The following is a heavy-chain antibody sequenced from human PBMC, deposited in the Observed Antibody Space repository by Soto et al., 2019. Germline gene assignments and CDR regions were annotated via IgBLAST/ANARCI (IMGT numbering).Heavy chain of an antibody. V-gene: IGHV4-30-4*01. CDR2: IYYSGST. J-gene: IGHJ5*02. D-gene: IGHD6-13*01. Sequence: QVQLQESGPGLVKPSQTLSLTCTVSGGSISSGDYYWSWIRQPPGKGLEWIGYIYYSGSTYYNPSLQSRVPXXVXTSKNQFSLKLSSVTAADTAVYSCARERPDGSRLDPWGQGTLVTVSS. CDR3: ARERPDGSRLDP. CDR1: GGSISSGDYY.